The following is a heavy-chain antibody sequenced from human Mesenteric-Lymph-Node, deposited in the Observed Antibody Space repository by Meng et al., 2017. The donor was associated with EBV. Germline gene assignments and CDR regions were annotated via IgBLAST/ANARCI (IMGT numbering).Heavy chain of an antibody. D-gene: IGHD6-6*01. CDR3: ATGIAALVY. CDR2: INEDGATT. Sequence: HLVESXGALVQPGGSLRLSCAASEFTFSSYWMPWVRQAPGEGLVWVSRINEDGATTTYADSVKGRFTISRDNAKNTLYLQMNSLRAEDTAVYYCATGIAALVYGGRGTLVTVSS. CDR1: EFTFSSYW. J-gene: IGHJ4*02. V-gene: IGHV3-74*03.